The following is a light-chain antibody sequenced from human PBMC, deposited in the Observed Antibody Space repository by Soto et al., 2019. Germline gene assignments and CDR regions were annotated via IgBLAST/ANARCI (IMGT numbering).Light chain of an antibody. CDR2: AAS. V-gene: IGKV1-39*01. CDR3: QQSYSTPLT. CDR1: QSISTY. J-gene: IGKJ4*01. Sequence: DIQMTQSPSSLSASVRDRVTVTCRASQSISTYLNWYQQKPGKAPKLLIYAASSLQSGVPSRFSGSRSGTDFTLTISSLQPEDFATYYCQQSYSTPLTFGGGTKVEIK.